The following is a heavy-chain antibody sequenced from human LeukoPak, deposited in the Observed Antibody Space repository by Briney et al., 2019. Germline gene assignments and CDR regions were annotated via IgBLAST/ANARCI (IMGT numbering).Heavy chain of an antibody. J-gene: IGHJ6*02. V-gene: IGHV4-59*01. Sequence: SETLSLTRTVSGGSISTYYWSWIRKPPGKKLEWIGHIYSSGTTNYNPSLKSRVSISADTSKNQFSLQVSSVTAADTAVYYCARGSGRYYYYGIDVWGQGTTVTVSS. CDR3: ARGSGRYYYYGIDV. D-gene: IGHD7-27*01. CDR1: GGSISTYY. CDR2: IYSSGTT.